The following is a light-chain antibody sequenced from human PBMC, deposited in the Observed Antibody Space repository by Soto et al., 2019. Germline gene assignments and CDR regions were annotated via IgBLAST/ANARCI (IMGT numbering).Light chain of an antibody. Sequence: QSVLTQPPSASGTPGQIVAISCSGSSSNIGSNTVTWYQQLPGTAPKLLIYANTNRPSGVPDRFSGSKSGTSASLAITGLRAEDEADYYCQSYDSSLSGYVFGTGTKVTVL. CDR3: QSYDSSLSGYV. J-gene: IGLJ1*01. CDR2: ANT. V-gene: IGLV1-40*01. CDR1: SSNIGSNT.